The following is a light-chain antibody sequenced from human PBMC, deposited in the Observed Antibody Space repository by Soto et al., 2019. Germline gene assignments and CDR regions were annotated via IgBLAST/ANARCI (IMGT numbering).Light chain of an antibody. CDR2: DAS. CDR1: QDITNS. J-gene: IGKJ3*01. Sequence: DIQMTQSPSSLSASVGDRVTITCQASQDITNSLNWYQQKPGKAPKVLIYDASILETGVPSRFSGNGSWTNFTFTISSLQPEDVATYYCQQYDNLPLTFGPGTTVDIE. V-gene: IGKV1-33*01. CDR3: QQYDNLPLT.